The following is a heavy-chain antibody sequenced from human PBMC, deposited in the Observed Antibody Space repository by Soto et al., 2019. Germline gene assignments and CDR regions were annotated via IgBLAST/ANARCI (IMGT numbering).Heavy chain of an antibody. J-gene: IGHJ6*03. Sequence: ASVEVSWKASGDGFASCDSNWVRQATGQGLEWMGWMNPNSGNTGYAQKFQGRVTMTRNTSISTAYMELSSLRSEDTAVYYCARGVSLSYYYYYYMDVWGKGTTVTVSS. V-gene: IGHV1-8*01. CDR1: GDGFASCD. CDR3: ARGVSLSYYYYYYMDV. CDR2: MNPNSGNT.